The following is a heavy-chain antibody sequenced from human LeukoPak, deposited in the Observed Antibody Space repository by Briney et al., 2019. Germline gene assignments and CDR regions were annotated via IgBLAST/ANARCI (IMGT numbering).Heavy chain of an antibody. CDR1: GYSFTSYG. J-gene: IGHJ4*02. CDR2: ISAHNGNT. V-gene: IGHV1-18*01. CDR3: VRDAYYYDKVGHFDY. D-gene: IGHD3-22*01. Sequence: ASVTETFKASGYSFTSYGISWLRQAPGEGREWMGWISAHNGNTQYPQKFQGTVTVTTDTATTTAYMELRSLRSDDTDVYDCVRDAYYYDKVGHFDYWGQGTLVADSS.